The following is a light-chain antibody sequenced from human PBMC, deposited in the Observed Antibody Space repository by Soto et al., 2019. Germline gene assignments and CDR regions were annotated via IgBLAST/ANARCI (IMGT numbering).Light chain of an antibody. Sequence: QSALTQPPSASGSPGQSVTISCTGTSSDVGGYKYVSWYQQHPGKAPKLMIYEVSNRPSGVPDRFSGSKSGNTASLTVSGLQAEDEADYYCSSYASSSIYVFGTGTKLTVL. J-gene: IGLJ1*01. V-gene: IGLV2-8*01. CDR2: EVS. CDR3: SSYASSSIYV. CDR1: SSDVGGYKY.